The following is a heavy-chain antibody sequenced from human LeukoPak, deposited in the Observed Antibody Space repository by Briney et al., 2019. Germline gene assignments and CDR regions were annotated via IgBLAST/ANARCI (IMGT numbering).Heavy chain of an antibody. CDR3: ARGAAMRFGESRLMDV. D-gene: IGHD3-10*01. CDR1: GYTFINYY. CDR2: INPSGGTT. J-gene: IGHJ6*03. V-gene: IGHV1-46*01. Sequence: ASVKVSCKASGYTFINYYMHWVRQAPGQGLEWMGIINPSGGTTSYAQNFQGRVTMTRDTSTSTVYMELSSLRSEDTAVYYCARGAAMRFGESRLMDVWGKGTTVTISS.